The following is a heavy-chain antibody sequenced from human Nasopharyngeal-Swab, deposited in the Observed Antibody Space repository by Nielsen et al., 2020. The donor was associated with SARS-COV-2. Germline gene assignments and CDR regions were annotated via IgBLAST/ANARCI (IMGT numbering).Heavy chain of an antibody. CDR3: TRENGTYNWFDP. J-gene: IGHJ5*02. D-gene: IGHD3-10*01. CDR2: LDKKANNYAT. CDR1: GFIFGDCA. V-gene: IGHV3-73*01. Sequence: GESLKISCAGSGFIFGDCAIHWVRQSSAKGLEWVAHLDKKANNYATEYASSVKGRFTISRDDSSNMAYLQMNRLNTEDTAVYYCTRENGTYNWFDPWGQGALVTVSS.